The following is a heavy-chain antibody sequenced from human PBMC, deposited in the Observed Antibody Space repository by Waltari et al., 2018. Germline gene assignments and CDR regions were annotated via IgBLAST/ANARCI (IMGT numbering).Heavy chain of an antibody. J-gene: IGHJ5*02. Sequence: QFQLLESGGGVVQPGTSLKLSCVASGFNFGTPGMHWVRQAPGKGLEWVAVMWHDGSKTYYADSVKGRFTISRDDSKNMFYLQMNSLRVEDTAMYYCAREGGNFNWMDPWGQGTLVTVS. CDR2: MWHDGSKT. V-gene: IGHV3-33*01. CDR3: AREGGNFNWMDP. D-gene: IGHD4-4*01. CDR1: GFNFGTPG.